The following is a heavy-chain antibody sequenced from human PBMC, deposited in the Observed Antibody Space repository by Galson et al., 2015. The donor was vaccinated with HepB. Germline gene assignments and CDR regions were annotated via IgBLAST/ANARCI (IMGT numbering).Heavy chain of an antibody. Sequence: LRLSYAASGFTFSSYAMHWVRQAPGKGLEWVAVISYDGSNKYYADSVKGRFTISRDNSKNTLYLQMNSLRAEDTAVYYCARDGPYYDSSGLRDYGMDVWGQGTTVTVSS. J-gene: IGHJ6*02. D-gene: IGHD3-22*01. CDR1: GFTFSSYA. CDR3: ARDGPYYDSSGLRDYGMDV. CDR2: ISYDGSNK. V-gene: IGHV3-30-3*01.